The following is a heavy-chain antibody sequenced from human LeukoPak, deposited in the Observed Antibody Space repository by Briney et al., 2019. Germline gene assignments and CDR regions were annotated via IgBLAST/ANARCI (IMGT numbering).Heavy chain of an antibody. D-gene: IGHD5-24*01. V-gene: IGHV1-18*01. CDR2: ISAYNGNT. J-gene: IGHJ4*02. CDR3: ARGRWEMATMPSDY. CDR1: GYTFNTYG. Sequence: ASVKDSCKASGYTFNTYGISWVRQAPGKGLEWMGWISAYNGNTNYAQKLQGRVTMTTGTSTSTAYMELRSLRSDDTAVYYCARGRWEMATMPSDYWGQGTLVTVSS.